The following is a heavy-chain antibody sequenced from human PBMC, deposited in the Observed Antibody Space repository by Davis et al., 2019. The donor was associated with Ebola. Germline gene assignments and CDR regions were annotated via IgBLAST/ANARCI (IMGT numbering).Heavy chain of an antibody. CDR1: GYTFPYYP. J-gene: IGHJ4*02. D-gene: IGHD4-11*01. Sequence: ASVKVSCKASGYTFPYYPLHWMRQAPGQGLEWLGRVILKSGATNYAQKFQGRVTMTRDTSISTVYMELSSLRYDDTADYYCARGHNYAHEYWGQGTLVTVSS. V-gene: IGHV1-2*06. CDR2: VILKSGAT. CDR3: ARGHNYAHEY.